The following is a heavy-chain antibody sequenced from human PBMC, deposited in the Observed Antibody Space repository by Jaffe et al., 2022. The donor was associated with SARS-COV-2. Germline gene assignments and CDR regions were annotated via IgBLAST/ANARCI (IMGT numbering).Heavy chain of an antibody. D-gene: IGHD2-15*01. J-gene: IGHJ4*02. CDR3: ARVGVVAATRGAFDY. Sequence: QVQLVQSGAEVKKPGASVKVSCKASGYTFTSYAMHWVRQAPGQRLEWMGWINAGNGNTKYSQKFQGRVTITRDTSASTAYMELSSLRSEDTAVYYCARVGVVAATRGAFDYWGQGTLVTVSS. V-gene: IGHV1-3*01. CDR1: GYTFTSYA. CDR2: INAGNGNT.